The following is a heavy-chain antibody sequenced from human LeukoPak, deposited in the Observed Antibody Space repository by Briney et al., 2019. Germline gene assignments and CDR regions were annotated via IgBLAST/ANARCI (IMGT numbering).Heavy chain of an antibody. CDR1: GFTFSSYG. J-gene: IGHJ4*01. CDR3: AKDRLGALYYYDSSGYYRFDY. Sequence: PGRSLRLSCAASGFTFSSYGMNWVRQAPGKGLEWVAVISYDGSNKYYADTVKGRFTISRDNSKNTLYLQMNSLRAEDTAVYYCAKDRLGALYYYDSSGYYRFDYWGQGTLVTVSS. D-gene: IGHD3-22*01. V-gene: IGHV3-30*18. CDR2: ISYDGSNK.